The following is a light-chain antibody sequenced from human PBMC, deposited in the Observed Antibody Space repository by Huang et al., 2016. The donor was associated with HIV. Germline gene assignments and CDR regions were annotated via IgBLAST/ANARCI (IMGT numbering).Light chain of an antibody. CDR3: QQYGVAPLT. CDR2: GAF. Sequence: EVVLTQSPATLSLSPGERATLSCRASQIISSGYFAWYQQRPGRAPRLLIHGAFTRAAGIPDRFSGSGSGTDFILTISRLESEDFALYYCQQYGVAPLTFGGGTRVEIK. CDR1: QIISSGY. V-gene: IGKV3-20*01. J-gene: IGKJ4*01.